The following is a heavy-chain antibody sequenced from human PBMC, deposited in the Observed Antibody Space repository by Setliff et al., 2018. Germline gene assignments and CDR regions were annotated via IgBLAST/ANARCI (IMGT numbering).Heavy chain of an antibody. CDR2: MYHSGSV. V-gene: IGHV4-38-2*02. CDR1: GYSISSGYY. J-gene: IGHJ4*02. CDR3: ARDTNTWSFDY. Sequence: SETLSLTCTDSGYSISSGYYWGWIRQPPGKGLEWIGNMYHSGSVYYNPPLKSRVTISVDTSKNQFSLKVTSVTAADTAVYYCARDTNTWSFDYWGQGTLVTVS. D-gene: IGHD2-8*01.